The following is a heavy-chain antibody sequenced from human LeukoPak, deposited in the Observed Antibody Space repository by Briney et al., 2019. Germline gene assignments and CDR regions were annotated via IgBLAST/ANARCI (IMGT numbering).Heavy chain of an antibody. Sequence: PSETLSLTCAVYGGSFSGYYWSWIRQPPGKGLGWIGEINHSGSTNYNPSLKSRVTISVDTSKNQFSLKLSSVTAADTAVYYCASRKGGSYLGFDYWGQGTLVTVSS. CDR3: ASRKGGSYLGFDY. J-gene: IGHJ4*02. V-gene: IGHV4-34*01. CDR2: INHSGST. CDR1: GGSFSGYY. D-gene: IGHD1-26*01.